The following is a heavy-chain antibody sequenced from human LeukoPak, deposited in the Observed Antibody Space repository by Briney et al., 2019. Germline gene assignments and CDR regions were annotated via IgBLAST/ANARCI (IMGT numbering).Heavy chain of an antibody. V-gene: IGHV3-21*01. D-gene: IGHD5-12*01. CDR3: ATSIVATEIDY. J-gene: IGHJ4*02. CDR1: GFTFSSYS. CDR2: ISSSSYI. Sequence: PGGSLRLSCAASGFTFSSYSMNWVRQAPGKGLEWVSSISSSSYIYYADSVKGRFTISRDNAKNSLYLQMNSLRAEDTAVYYCATSIVATEIDYWGQGTLVTVSS.